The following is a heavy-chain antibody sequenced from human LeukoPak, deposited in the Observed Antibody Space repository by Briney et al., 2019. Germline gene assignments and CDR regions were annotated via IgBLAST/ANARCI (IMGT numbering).Heavy chain of an antibody. CDR3: ARASYCSGGSCYSDY. J-gene: IGHJ4*02. D-gene: IGHD2-15*01. CDR1: GYTFTSYS. V-gene: IGHV1-18*01. CDR2: ICVYNGNT. Sequence: AAVKVSCKASGYTFTSYSISWARQAPRQGLEWMGWICVYNGNTIYAKKVKGRVTMTTDTSTSTAYMELRSLKSDDTAVYYCARASYCSGGSCYSDYWGQGTLVTVSS.